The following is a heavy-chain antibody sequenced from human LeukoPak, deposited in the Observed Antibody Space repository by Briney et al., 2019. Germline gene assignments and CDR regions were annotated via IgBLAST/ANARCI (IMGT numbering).Heavy chain of an antibody. Sequence: GGSLRLSCAASGFTVSSNYMSWVRQAPGKGLEWVSVIYSGGSTYYADSVKGRFTISRDNSKNTLYLQMNSLKTEDTAVYYCTTEGDGYNWFYYYYYMDVWGKGTTVTISS. CDR1: GFTVSSNY. CDR3: TTEGDGYNWFYYYYYMDV. V-gene: IGHV3-66*01. D-gene: IGHD5-24*01. CDR2: IYSGGST. J-gene: IGHJ6*03.